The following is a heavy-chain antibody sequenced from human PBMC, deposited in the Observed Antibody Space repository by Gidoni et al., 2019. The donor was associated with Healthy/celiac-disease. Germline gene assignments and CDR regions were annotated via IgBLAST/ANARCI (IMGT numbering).Heavy chain of an antibody. J-gene: IGHJ4*02. CDR2: IKQDVSEK. D-gene: IGHD6-6*01. CDR1: CFPFSSYW. CDR3: ASLTWPYSSSSAGGAFDY. V-gene: IGHV3-7*01. Sequence: EVQLVESGGGLVQPGGSLTLTCADSCFPFSSYWRGWVRQAPGKGLEGVANIKQDVSEKYYGDAVKGRFTISRGNAKNSLYLQMNSLRAEDTAVYYCASLTWPYSSSSAGGAFDYWGQGTLVTVSS.